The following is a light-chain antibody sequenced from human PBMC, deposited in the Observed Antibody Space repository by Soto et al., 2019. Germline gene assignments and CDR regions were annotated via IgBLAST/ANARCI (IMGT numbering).Light chain of an antibody. CDR2: GAS. Sequence: EIGLTQSPGTLSLSPGERATLSCRASQSVSSSYLAWYQQKPGQAPRLLIYGASSRATGIPDRFSGSGSGTDFTLTISRLEPEDFAVYYCHQYCSSPYTFGQGTKLEIK. CDR1: QSVSSSY. V-gene: IGKV3-20*01. CDR3: HQYCSSPYT. J-gene: IGKJ2*01.